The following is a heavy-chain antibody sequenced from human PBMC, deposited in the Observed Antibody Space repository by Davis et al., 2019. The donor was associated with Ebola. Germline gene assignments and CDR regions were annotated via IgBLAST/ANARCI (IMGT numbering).Heavy chain of an antibody. Sequence: PSETLSLTCTVSGGSISSYYWSWIRQPPGKGLEWIGEINHSGSTNYNPSLKSRVTISVDTSKNQFSLKLSSVTAADTAVYYCARDQLRVFDYWGQGTLVTVSS. CDR1: GGSISSYY. V-gene: IGHV4-34*01. CDR3: ARDQLRVFDY. J-gene: IGHJ4*02. D-gene: IGHD4-17*01. CDR2: INHSGST.